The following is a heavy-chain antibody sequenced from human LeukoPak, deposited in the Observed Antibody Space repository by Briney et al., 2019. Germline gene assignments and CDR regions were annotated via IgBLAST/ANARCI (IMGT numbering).Heavy chain of an antibody. CDR3: ALGSVNRYYFDY. CDR2: IYSTGNT. CDR1: GFTVSSNH. Sequence: GGSPRLSCAASGFTVSSNHINWVRQAPGKGLEWVSVIYSTGNTYYSDSVKGRFTISRDKSSNTVLLQMNSLRAEDTAVYYCALGSVNRYYFDYWGQGTLVTVSS. D-gene: IGHD3-16*02. V-gene: IGHV3-53*01. J-gene: IGHJ4*02.